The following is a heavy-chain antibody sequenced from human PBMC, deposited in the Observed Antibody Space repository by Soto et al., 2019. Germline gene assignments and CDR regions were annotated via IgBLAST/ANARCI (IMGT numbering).Heavy chain of an antibody. V-gene: IGHV3-23*01. D-gene: IGHD6-13*01. CDR1: GFTFSSYG. Sequence: EVQLLESGGGLVQPEGSLRLSCEASGFTFSSYGMSWVRQAPGTGLEWVSGISGGGGTTYYADSVKGRFTISRDNSKNTLYLQVNSLRAEDTAVYYCAKDQAAGGTISRYFQDWGQGTLVTVSS. CDR3: AKDQAAGGTISRYFQD. CDR2: ISGGGGTT. J-gene: IGHJ1*01.